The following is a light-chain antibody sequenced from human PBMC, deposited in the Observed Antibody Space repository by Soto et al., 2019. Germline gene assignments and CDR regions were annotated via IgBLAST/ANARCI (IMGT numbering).Light chain of an antibody. CDR3: QQYYSNVPIT. V-gene: IGKV1-8*01. Sequence: AIRMTQSPSSLSAATGDRVTITCRASQSISTYFAWYQQKPGKAPKLLIYGASTLQSGVPSRFSGSGSGTDFTLTISCLQSEDFATYYCQQYYSNVPITFGQGTRLEIK. CDR2: GAS. J-gene: IGKJ5*01. CDR1: QSISTY.